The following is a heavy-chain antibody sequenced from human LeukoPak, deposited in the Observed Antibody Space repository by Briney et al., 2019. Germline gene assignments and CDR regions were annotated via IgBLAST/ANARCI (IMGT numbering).Heavy chain of an antibody. Sequence: GGSLRLSCAASGFTFSSYGMHWVRQAPGKGLEWVAVISYDGSNKYYADSVKGRFTISRDNSKNTLYLQMNSLRAEDTAVYYCARGGSYLSAFDIWGQGTMVTVSS. J-gene: IGHJ3*02. V-gene: IGHV3-30*03. CDR1: GFTFSSYG. CDR3: ARGGSYLSAFDI. CDR2: ISYDGSNK. D-gene: IGHD1-26*01.